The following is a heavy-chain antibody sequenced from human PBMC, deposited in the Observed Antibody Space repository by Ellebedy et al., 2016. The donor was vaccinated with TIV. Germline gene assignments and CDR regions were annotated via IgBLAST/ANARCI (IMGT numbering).Heavy chain of an antibody. V-gene: IGHV3-30-3*01. Sequence: GESLKISCTASGFTFSSYAMGWVRQAPGKGLEWVAVISYDGSNKYYADSVKGRFTISRDNSKNTLYLQMNSLRAEDTAVYYCARPLFYSSSWYIPLGYWGQGTLVTVSS. CDR3: ARPLFYSSSWYIPLGY. CDR1: GFTFSSYA. D-gene: IGHD6-13*01. CDR2: ISYDGSNK. J-gene: IGHJ4*02.